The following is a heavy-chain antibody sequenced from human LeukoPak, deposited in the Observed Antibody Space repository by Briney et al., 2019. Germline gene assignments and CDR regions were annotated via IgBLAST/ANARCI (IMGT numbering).Heavy chain of an antibody. CDR2: IYSGGST. Sequence: PGGSLRLSCAASGFTFSSNYMSWVRQAPGKGLEWVSVIYSGGSTYYADSAKGRFTISRDNSKYTLYPQMNSLRAEDPAVYYCAREPSSMIVRWGQGTMVTVSS. D-gene: IGHD3-22*01. CDR1: GFTFSSNY. J-gene: IGHJ3*01. CDR3: AREPSSMIVR. V-gene: IGHV3-66*01.